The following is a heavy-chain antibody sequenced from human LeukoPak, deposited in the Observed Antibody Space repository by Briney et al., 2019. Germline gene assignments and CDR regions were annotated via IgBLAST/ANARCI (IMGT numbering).Heavy chain of an antibody. Sequence: GGSLRLSCAASGFTFSGYWMLWVRQAPGKGLVWVSHINSDGGSTIYADSVKGRFTISRDNAKNTLYLQMNSLRAEDTAVYYCARERGYVQDVWGQGTTVTVSS. V-gene: IGHV3-74*01. J-gene: IGHJ6*02. D-gene: IGHD3-16*01. CDR2: INSDGGST. CDR1: GFTFSGYW. CDR3: ARERGYVQDV.